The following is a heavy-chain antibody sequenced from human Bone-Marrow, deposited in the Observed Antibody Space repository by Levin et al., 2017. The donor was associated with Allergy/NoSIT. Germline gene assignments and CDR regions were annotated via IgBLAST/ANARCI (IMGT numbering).Heavy chain of an antibody. Sequence: GGSLRLSCAASGFTLTNFAMTWVRQPPGKGLEWVSLISSSGDSTYYADSVRGRFTVSRDTSKSTVYLQMNSLRAEDTAVYYCAKDVRRGGGGSDCWGHGTLVTVSS. CDR3: AKDVRRGGGGSDC. D-gene: IGHD2-15*01. CDR1: GFTLTNFA. J-gene: IGHJ4*01. V-gene: IGHV3-23*01. CDR2: ISSSGDST.